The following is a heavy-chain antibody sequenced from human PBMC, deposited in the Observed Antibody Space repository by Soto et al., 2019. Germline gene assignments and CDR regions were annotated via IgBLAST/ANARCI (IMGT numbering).Heavy chain of an antibody. Sequence: QITLKESGPTLVKPTQTLTLTCTFSGFSLSTSGVGVAWIRQPPGKALEWLALIYWDDDKRYRPSLESRLIINKDPSKNQVILTMTYMDSVDTATYYCAYLPCSGGNCYWFCFSGKNVWGQGTKVTVSS. CDR3: AYLPCSGGNCYWFCFSGKNV. V-gene: IGHV2-5*02. CDR2: IYWDDDK. D-gene: IGHD2-15*01. CDR1: GFSLSTSGVG. J-gene: IGHJ6*02.